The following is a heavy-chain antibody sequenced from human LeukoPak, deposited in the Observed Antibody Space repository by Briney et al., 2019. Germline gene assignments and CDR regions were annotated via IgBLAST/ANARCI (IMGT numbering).Heavy chain of an antibody. D-gene: IGHD6-25*01. V-gene: IGHV4-39*01. CDR1: GASIDGSTYY. CDR3: ARIAAPGLA. CDR2: VYYSGST. Sequence: SETLSLTCSVSGASIDGSTYYWGWIRQPPGKGLEWIGSVYYSGSTYYNSALKSRVTISVDTSKNQFSLKLYSVTAADTSVYFCARIAAPGLAWGQGTLVTVSS. J-gene: IGHJ5*02.